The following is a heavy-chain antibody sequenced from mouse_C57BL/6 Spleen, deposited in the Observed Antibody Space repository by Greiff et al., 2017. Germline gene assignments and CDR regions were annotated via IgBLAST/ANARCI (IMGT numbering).Heavy chain of an antibody. Sequence: EVQRVESGGGLVQPGGSLKLSCAASGFTFSDYYMYWVRQTPEKRLEWVAYISNGGGSTYYPDTVKGRFTISRDNAKNTLYLQMSRLKSEDTAMYYCATIRAYWGQGTLVTVSA. CDR1: GFTFSDYY. CDR3: ATIRAY. CDR2: ISNGGGST. J-gene: IGHJ3*01. V-gene: IGHV5-12*01. D-gene: IGHD1-1*01.